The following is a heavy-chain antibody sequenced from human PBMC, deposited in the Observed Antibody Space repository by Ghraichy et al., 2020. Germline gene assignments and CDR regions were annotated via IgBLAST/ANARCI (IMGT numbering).Heavy chain of an antibody. Sequence: GALRLSCAASGFTVSSNYMSWVRQAPGKGLEWVSVIYSGDNTYYADSVKGRFTISRHNSMNTLYLQMNSLRAEDTAVYYCARDRGHGYCSSTSCYAGAFDIWGQGTMVTVSS. J-gene: IGHJ3*02. D-gene: IGHD2-2*01. CDR1: GFTVSSNY. CDR2: IYSGDNT. V-gene: IGHV3-53*04. CDR3: ARDRGHGYCSSTSCYAGAFDI.